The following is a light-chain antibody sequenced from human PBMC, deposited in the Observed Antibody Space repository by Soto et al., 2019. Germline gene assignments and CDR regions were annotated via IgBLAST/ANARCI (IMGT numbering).Light chain of an antibody. CDR1: QSISSY. V-gene: IGKV1-39*01. J-gene: IGKJ2*01. CDR3: QQSYSTPPT. Sequence: DLQMTQSPSSLSASGGDRVTITCRASQSISSYLNWYQQKPGKDPKLLIYAASSLQSGVPSRFSGSGSGTDFTLTISSLQPEDFATYYCQQSYSTPPTFGQGTKLEIK. CDR2: AAS.